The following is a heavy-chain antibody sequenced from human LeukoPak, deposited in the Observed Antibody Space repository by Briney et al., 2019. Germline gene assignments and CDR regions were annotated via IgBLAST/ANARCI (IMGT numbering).Heavy chain of an antibody. D-gene: IGHD4-17*01. J-gene: IGHJ4*02. V-gene: IGHV3-15*04. CDR1: GFTFRNAW. CDR3: TTVVGDYVSFIDY. CDR2: IESKTNGGTA. Sequence: GGSLRLSCAASGFTFRNAWMSWIRQAPGKGLEWVGRIESKTNGGTADYAAPVKDRFTISRDDSKTTLYLQMNSLKTEDTAVYYCTTVVGDYVSFIDYWGQGTLVTVSS.